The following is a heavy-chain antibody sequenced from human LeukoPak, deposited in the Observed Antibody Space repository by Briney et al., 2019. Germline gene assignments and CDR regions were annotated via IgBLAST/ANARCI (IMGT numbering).Heavy chain of an antibody. D-gene: IGHD3-22*01. J-gene: IGHJ4*02. Sequence: PGGSLRLSCAASGFTYSSYEMHWVRQAPGKGLECVSYISRSDSTIYYADSVTGRFTISRDNAKISLYLQMNSLRAEDTAVYYCARIYDSSDYWGQGTLVTVSS. CDR2: ISRSDSTI. CDR3: ARIYDSSDY. CDR1: GFTYSSYE. V-gene: IGHV3-48*03.